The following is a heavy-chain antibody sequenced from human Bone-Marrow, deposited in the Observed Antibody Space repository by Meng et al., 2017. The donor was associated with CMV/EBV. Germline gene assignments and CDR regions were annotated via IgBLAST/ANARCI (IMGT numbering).Heavy chain of an antibody. Sequence: QEQRWRGGVLNSGDPLPLCYVVSGGIFSGYYWSWIRQPPGKGLEWIGEIHHSGSTNYNPSLKSRATISVDTSQNNLSLKLSSVTAADSAVYYCARGPTTRAHDFDYWGQGTLVTVSS. CDR2: IHHSGST. CDR1: GGIFSGYY. V-gene: IGHV4-34*01. J-gene: IGHJ4*02. CDR3: ARGPTTRAHDFDY. D-gene: IGHD2-2*01.